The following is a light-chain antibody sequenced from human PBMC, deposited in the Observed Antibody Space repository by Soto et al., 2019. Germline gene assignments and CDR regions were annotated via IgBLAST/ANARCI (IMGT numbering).Light chain of an antibody. Sequence: EIVLTQSPATLSLCPGEIATLSCRASQSIAGYLAWYQKKPGQAPRLLIYDTSNRVTGVPARFSGSGSGTDHTLTISSLEPEDSAVYYRQQRSNWPITFGQGTRLEIK. CDR1: QSIAGY. J-gene: IGKJ5*01. CDR3: QQRSNWPIT. V-gene: IGKV3-11*01. CDR2: DTS.